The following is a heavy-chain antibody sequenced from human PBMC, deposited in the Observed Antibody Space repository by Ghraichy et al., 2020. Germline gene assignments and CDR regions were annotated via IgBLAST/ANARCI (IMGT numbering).Heavy chain of an antibody. V-gene: IGHV3-33*01. CDR2: IWYDGSNK. D-gene: IGHD4-17*01. CDR3: ARAEGPPLYGDYRPYYYYYYMDV. J-gene: IGHJ6*03. Sequence: LRLSCAASGFTFSSYGMHWVRQAPGKGLEWVAVIWYDGSNKYYADSVKGRFTISRDNSKNTLYLQMNSLRAEDTAVYYCARAEGPPLYGDYRPYYYYYYMDVWGKGTTVTVSS. CDR1: GFTFSSYG.